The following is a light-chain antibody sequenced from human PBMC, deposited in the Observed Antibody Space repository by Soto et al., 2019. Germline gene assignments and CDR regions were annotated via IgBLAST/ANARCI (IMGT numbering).Light chain of an antibody. V-gene: IGLV2-23*01. J-gene: IGLJ2*01. Sequence: QSALTQPASVSGSPGQAIAISCTGTSSDIGSYNLVSWYQQHPGKAPKLMIYEGSRLPSGVSDRFSGAKSGNTASLTISGLQAEDEADYYCCSYAGSSIVVFGGGTKLTVL. CDR1: SSDIGSYNL. CDR3: CSYAGSSIVV. CDR2: EGS.